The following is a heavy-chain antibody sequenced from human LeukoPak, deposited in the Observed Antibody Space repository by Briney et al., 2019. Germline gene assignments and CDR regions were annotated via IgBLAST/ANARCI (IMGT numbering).Heavy chain of an antibody. D-gene: IGHD6-19*01. J-gene: IGHJ4*02. CDR1: GFTFSSYA. Sequence: PGGSLRLSCAASGFTFSSYAMSWVRQAPGRGLEWVSAISGSGGSTYYADSVKGRFTISRDNSKNTLYLQMNSLRAEDTAVYYCAKNIAVAGTGDYWGQGTLVTVSS. CDR2: ISGSGGST. V-gene: IGHV3-23*01. CDR3: AKNIAVAGTGDY.